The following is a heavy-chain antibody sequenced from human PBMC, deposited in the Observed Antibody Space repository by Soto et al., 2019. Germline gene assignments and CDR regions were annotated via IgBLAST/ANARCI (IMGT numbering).Heavy chain of an antibody. Sequence: SETLSLTCTVSGGSISSSSYYWGWIRQPPGKGLEWIGSIYYSGSTYYNPSLKSRVTISVDTSKNQFSLKLSSVTAADTAVYYCASVVTGGSCCLFDYWGQGTLVTVSS. D-gene: IGHD2-15*01. CDR3: ASVVTGGSCCLFDY. J-gene: IGHJ4*02. CDR2: IYYSGST. V-gene: IGHV4-39*01. CDR1: GGSISSSSYY.